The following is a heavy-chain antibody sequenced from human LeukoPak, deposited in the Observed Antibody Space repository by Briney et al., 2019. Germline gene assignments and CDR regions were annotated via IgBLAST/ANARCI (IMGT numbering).Heavy chain of an antibody. V-gene: IGHV3-66*02. CDR1: GFIVSSDY. CDR3: ARSRVLRGCYRPEHWFDP. CDR2: INSGGST. J-gene: IGHJ5*02. D-gene: IGHD4/OR15-4a*01. Sequence: GWSLILLCSASGFIVSSDYMRWFRRAPARGLEGVSVINSGGSTYYADSVTGRCTITSDNSKNTLYLQMNSLRAEDTAVYYCARSRVLRGCYRPEHWFDPWGQGTLVTVSS.